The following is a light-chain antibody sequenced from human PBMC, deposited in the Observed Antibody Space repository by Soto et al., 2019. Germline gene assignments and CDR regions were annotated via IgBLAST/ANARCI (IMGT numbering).Light chain of an antibody. J-gene: IGKJ4*01. Sequence: EIVLTQSPGTLSLSPGERATLSCRASQTVTSTFLTWYQQKPGQAPRLLIYGAFNRATGIPDRFIGGGSETDFTHTISRLEPEDFAVYYCQQFGDSRLTFGGGTKVDIK. CDR3: QQFGDSRLT. CDR2: GAF. V-gene: IGKV3-20*01. CDR1: QTVTSTF.